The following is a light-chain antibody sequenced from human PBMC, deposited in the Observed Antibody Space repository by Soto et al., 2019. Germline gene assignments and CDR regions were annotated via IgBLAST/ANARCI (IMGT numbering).Light chain of an antibody. CDR3: QQYNSYSWT. CDR1: QSISSW. V-gene: IGKV1-5*01. CDR2: DAS. Sequence: DIQMTQSPSTLSASVGDRVTITCRASQSISSWLAWYQQKPGKAPKILIYDASSLESGVPSRFSGSGSGTEFTLTISSLQPDDFATSYCQQYNSYSWTFGQGTKVESK. J-gene: IGKJ1*01.